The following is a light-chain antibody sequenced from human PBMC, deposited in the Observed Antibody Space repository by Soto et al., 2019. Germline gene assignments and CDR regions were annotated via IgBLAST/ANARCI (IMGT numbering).Light chain of an antibody. Sequence: EIVMTQSPATLPVSPGDRVPLSCRASESLTNNLAWYQQQPGEAPRLLIHGASTRATCIRASFSGSVSGTGFTLTIRSLEPDDFAVYYCQQRSNWTPSTVGPGTRLEIK. J-gene: IGKJ5*01. V-gene: IGKV3-15*01. CDR2: GAS. CDR3: QQRSNWTPST. CDR1: ESLTNN.